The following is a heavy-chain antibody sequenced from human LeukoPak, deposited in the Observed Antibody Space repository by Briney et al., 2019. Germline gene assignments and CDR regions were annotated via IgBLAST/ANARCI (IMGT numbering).Heavy chain of an antibody. CDR3: AKDTYSSSTYNDY. D-gene: IGHD6-6*01. CDR1: RFTFTNYW. Sequence: GGSLRLSCAASRFTFTNYWMSWVRQAPGKGLEWVANIKQDGSEKHYVDSVRGRFTISRDNARNSLFLQMNSLRVDDTAVYYCAKDTYSSSTYNDYWGQGTLVTVSS. CDR2: IKQDGSEK. J-gene: IGHJ4*02. V-gene: IGHV3-7*03.